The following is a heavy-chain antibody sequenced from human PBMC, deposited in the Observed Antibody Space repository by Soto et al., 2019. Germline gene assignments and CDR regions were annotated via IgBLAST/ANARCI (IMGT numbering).Heavy chain of an antibody. CDR3: AKSAPVTAAMAY. D-gene: IGHD2-2*01. Sequence: APVKVSCKASGYTFTSYAMHWVRQAPGQRLEWMGWINAGNGNTKYSQKFQGRVTITRDTSASTAYMELSSLRSEDTAVYYCAKSAPVTAAMAYWGQGTLVTGSS. V-gene: IGHV1-3*01. CDR1: GYTFTSYA. J-gene: IGHJ4*02. CDR2: INAGNGNT.